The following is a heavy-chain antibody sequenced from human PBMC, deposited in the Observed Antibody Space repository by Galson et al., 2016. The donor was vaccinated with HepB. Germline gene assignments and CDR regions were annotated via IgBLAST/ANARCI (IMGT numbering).Heavy chain of an antibody. V-gene: IGHV3-21*01. CDR3: ARDGYSGYDYDY. Sequence: SLRLSCAASEFTFSSYDMSWVRQAPGKGLEWVSSISTDGSSMYCADSLKGRFTISRDNAKNSLYLQMNSLTADDTAVYYCARDGYSGYDYDYWGQGTLVTVSS. D-gene: IGHD5-12*01. CDR1: EFTFSSYD. CDR2: ISTDGSSM. J-gene: IGHJ4*02.